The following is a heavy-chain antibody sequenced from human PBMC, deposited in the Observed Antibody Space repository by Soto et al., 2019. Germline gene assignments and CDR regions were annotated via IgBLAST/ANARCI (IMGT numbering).Heavy chain of an antibody. V-gene: IGHV3-30-3*01. CDR1: GFTISNYI. D-gene: IGHD1-1*01. J-gene: IGHJ3*02. CDR3: ARGGTVNGFDI. Sequence: QVQLVESGGGVGQPGRSLTLSCAASGFTISNYIIYWVRQAPGKGLEWVAVISYDGSNTDYTDSVKGRVTISRDKSMNAVYLQMNSLRAEDTAVYYCARGGTVNGFDIWGQGTVVTVSS. CDR2: ISYDGSNT.